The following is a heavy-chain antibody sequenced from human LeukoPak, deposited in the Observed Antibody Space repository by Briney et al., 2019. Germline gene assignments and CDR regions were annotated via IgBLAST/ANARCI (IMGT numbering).Heavy chain of an antibody. CDR1: GFTFSSYA. CDR2: ISSNGGST. D-gene: IGHD3-22*01. V-gene: IGHV3-64*01. J-gene: IGHJ3*02. CDR3: ARSLFDGYDSSGYYPNDAFDI. Sequence: GGSLRLSCAASGFTFSSYAMHWVRQAPGKGLEYVSAISSNGGSTYYANSVKGRFTISRDNSKNTLYLQMGSLRAEDMAVYYCARSLFDGYDSSGYYPNDAFDIWGQGTMVTVSS.